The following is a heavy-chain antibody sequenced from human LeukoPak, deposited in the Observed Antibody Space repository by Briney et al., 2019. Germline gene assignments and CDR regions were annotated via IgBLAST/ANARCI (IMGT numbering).Heavy chain of an antibody. V-gene: IGHV3-21*01. CDR2: ISSSSSYI. Sequence: PGGSLRLSCAASGFKFSSYSMKWVRQAPGKGLEWVSSISSSSSYIYYADSLKGRFTISRDNAKNSLYLQMNSLRAEDTAVYYCATSQGIAAPPDYWGQGTLVTVSS. D-gene: IGHD6-13*01. J-gene: IGHJ4*02. CDR3: ATSQGIAAPPDY. CDR1: GFKFSSYS.